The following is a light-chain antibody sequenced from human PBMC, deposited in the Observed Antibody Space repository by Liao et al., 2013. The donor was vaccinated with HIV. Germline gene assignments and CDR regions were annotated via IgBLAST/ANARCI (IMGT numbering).Light chain of an antibody. J-gene: IGLJ3*02. CDR2: QDN. V-gene: IGLV3-1*01. Sequence: SYELTQPPSVSVSPGQTASITCSGDKLGDKYACWYQQKPGQSPVLVIYQDNKRPSGIPERFSGSNSGNTATLTISGTQGMDEADYYCQAWDSTTAAVFGGGTKLTVL. CDR3: QAWDSTTAAV. CDR1: KLGDKY.